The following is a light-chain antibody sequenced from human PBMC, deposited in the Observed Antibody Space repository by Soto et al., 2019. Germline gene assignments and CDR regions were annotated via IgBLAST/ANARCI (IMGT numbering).Light chain of an antibody. CDR3: TSYTSDTAFVV. V-gene: IGLV2-14*01. J-gene: IGLJ2*01. Sequence: QSALTQPASVSGSPGQSITISCAGSSSDVGGYDYVSWYQQHPGKAPKLMIYEVTKRPSGVSNRFSGSKSGNTASLTISGLQAEDEANYYCTSYTSDTAFVVFGGGTKLTVL. CDR1: SSDVGGYDY. CDR2: EVT.